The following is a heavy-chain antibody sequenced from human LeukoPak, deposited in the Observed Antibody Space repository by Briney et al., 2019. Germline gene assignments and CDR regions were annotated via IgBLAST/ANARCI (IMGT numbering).Heavy chain of an antibody. D-gene: IGHD1-26*01. J-gene: IGHJ3*02. V-gene: IGHV4-4*07. CDR2: IHTSGST. Sequence: SETLSLTCTVSGGSVSNYYWSWIRQPAGKGLEWIGRIHTSGSTNYDPSLKSRVTMSVGTSKSQFSLKLSSVTAADTAAYYCARMVGATRCDIWGQGTMVTVSS. CDR1: GGSVSNYY. CDR3: ARMVGATRCDI.